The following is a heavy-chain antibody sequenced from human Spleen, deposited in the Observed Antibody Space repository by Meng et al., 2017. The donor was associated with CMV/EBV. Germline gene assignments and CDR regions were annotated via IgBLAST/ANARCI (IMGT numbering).Heavy chain of an antibody. CDR3: ARDWGAQRGFDY. J-gene: IGHJ4*02. V-gene: IGHV3-11*04. D-gene: IGHD3-16*01. CDR1: GFSFSDYY. CDR2: SSNSGTTI. Sequence: GESLKISCAASGFSFSDYYMSWIRQAPGKGLEWLSYSSNSGTTIDYADFVKGRFTISMDNYKNSLYLQINSLRAEDTAIYYCARDWGAQRGFDYWGQGTLVTVSS.